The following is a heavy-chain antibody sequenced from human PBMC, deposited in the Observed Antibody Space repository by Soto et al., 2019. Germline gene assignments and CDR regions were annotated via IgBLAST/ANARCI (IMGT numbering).Heavy chain of an antibody. V-gene: IGHV3-48*03. CDR2: ISSSGSTI. CDR1: GFTFSSYE. CDR3: ARDCIVVVPAAPSGMDV. D-gene: IGHD2-2*01. J-gene: IGHJ6*02. Sequence: RLACAASGFTFSSYEMNWVRQAPGKGLEWVSYISSSGSTIYYADSVKGRFTISRDNAKNSLYLQMNSLRAEDTAVYYCARDCIVVVPAAPSGMDVWGQGTTVTVSS.